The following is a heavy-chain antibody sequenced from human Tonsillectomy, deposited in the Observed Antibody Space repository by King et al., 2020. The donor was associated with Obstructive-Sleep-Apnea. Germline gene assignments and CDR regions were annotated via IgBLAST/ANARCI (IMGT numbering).Heavy chain of an antibody. CDR1: GYSFTTYS. CDR2: RSPYNGNT. V-gene: IGHV1-18*01. Sequence: QLVQSGAEVKKPGASVKVSCKASGYSFTTYSVSGVRQAPGQGLEWMGWRSPYNGNTNYAQKLQGRVSMTTDTSTSTASMELWSLRSDDTAVYYCARSIVVRPAANFDYWGQGTLVTVSS. J-gene: IGHJ4*02. D-gene: IGHD2-2*01. CDR3: ARSIVVRPAANFDY.